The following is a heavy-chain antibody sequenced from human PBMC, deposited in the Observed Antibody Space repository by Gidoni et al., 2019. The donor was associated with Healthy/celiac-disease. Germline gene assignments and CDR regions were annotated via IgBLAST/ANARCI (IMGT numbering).Heavy chain of an antibody. J-gene: IGHJ3*02. CDR3: ASQHYDSSGYPDAFDI. CDR2: IIPILGIA. V-gene: IGHV1-69*02. D-gene: IGHD3-22*01. CDR1: GGTFSSYT. Sequence: QVQLVHSGAEVKKPGSSVTVSCKASGGTFSSYTISWVRQAPGQGLEWMGRIIPILGIANYAQKFQGRVTITADKSTSTAYMELSSLRSEDTAVYYCASQHYDSSGYPDAFDIWGQGTMVTVSS.